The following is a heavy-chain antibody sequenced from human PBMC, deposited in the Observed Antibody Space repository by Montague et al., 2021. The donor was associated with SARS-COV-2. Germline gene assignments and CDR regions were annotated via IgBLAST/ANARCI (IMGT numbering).Heavy chain of an antibody. CDR3: ARFPTSYYYDSKAAPATPAAFDI. Sequence: SETLSLTCTVSGGSISSSSYYWGWIRQPPGKGLEWIGSIYYSGSTYYNPSLKSRVTISVDTSKNQFSLKLSSVTAADTAVYYCARFPTSYYYDSKAAPATPAAFDIWGQGTMVPVPS. CDR1: GGSISSSSYY. V-gene: IGHV4-39*01. J-gene: IGHJ3*02. CDR2: IYYSGST. D-gene: IGHD3-22*01.